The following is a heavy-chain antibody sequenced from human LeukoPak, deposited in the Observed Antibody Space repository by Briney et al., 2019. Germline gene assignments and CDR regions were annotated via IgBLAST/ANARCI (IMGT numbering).Heavy chain of an antibody. CDR1: GYTFTGYY. CDR3: ARGPNTAMVPPFDY. Sequence: ASVKVSCKASGYTFTGYYIHWVRQAPGQGLEWVGWINPNSGGTNYAQKFQGRVTMTRDTSISTAYMELSSLRSEDTAVYYCARGPNTAMVPPFDYWGQGTLVTVSS. D-gene: IGHD5-18*01. V-gene: IGHV1-2*02. J-gene: IGHJ4*02. CDR2: INPNSGGT.